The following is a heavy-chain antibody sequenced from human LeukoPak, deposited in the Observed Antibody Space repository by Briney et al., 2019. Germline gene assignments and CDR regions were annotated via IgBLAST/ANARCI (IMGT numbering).Heavy chain of an antibody. D-gene: IGHD1-7*01. J-gene: IGHJ4*02. CDR2: IKEDGSEK. CDR3: ARTTTGDY. CDR1: GITFSSYA. Sequence: GGSLRLSCAASGITFSSYAMTWVRQAPGKGLEWVANIKEDGSEKYYVDSVKGRFSISRDNAKNSLYLQMNSLRVEDTAVYYCARTTTGDYWGQGTLVTVSS. V-gene: IGHV3-7*05.